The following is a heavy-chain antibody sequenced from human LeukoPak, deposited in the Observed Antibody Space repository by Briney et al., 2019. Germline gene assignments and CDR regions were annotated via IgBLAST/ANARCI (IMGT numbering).Heavy chain of an antibody. CDR2: INPNSGGT. V-gene: IGHV1-2*02. Sequence: ASVKVSCKASGYTFTGYYMHWVRQAPGQGLEWMGWINPNSGGTNYAQKFQGRVTMTRDTSISTAYMELSRLRSDDTAVYYCARGAHYYDSSGYYLGYWGQGTLVTVSS. CDR1: GYTFTGYY. D-gene: IGHD3-22*01. CDR3: ARGAHYYDSSGYYLGY. J-gene: IGHJ4*02.